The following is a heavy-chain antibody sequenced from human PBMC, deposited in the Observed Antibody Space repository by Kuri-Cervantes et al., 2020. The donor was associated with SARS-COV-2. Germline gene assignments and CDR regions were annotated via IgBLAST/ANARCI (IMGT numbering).Heavy chain of an antibody. D-gene: IGHD3-10*01. CDR2: IYWDDDK. V-gene: IGHV2-5*08. Sequence: LRLSCTVSGGSISSGDYSWSWIRQPPGKALEWLAHIYWDDDKHYGPSLKSRLTITEDTSKNQVVLTLTDIDPVDTATYYCAHRGSTLHFDYWGQGTLVTVSS. CDR1: GGSISSGDYS. J-gene: IGHJ4*02. CDR3: AHRGSTLHFDY.